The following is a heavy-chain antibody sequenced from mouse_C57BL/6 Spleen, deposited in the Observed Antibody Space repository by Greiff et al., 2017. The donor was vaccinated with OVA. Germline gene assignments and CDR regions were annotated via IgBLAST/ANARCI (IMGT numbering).Heavy chain of an antibody. CDR3: ARSDDGYWGFAY. J-gene: IGHJ3*01. CDR1: GYTFTSYW. Sequence: QVQLKQSGTELVKPGASVKLSCKASGYTFTSYWMHWVKQRPGQGLEWIGNINPSNGGTNYNEKFKSKATLTVDKSSSTAYMQLSSLTSEDSAVYYCARSDDGYWGFAYWGQGTLVTVSA. D-gene: IGHD2-3*01. CDR2: INPSNGGT. V-gene: IGHV1-53*01.